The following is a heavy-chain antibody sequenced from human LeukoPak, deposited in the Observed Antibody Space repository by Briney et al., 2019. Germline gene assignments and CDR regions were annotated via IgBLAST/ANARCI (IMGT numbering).Heavy chain of an antibody. J-gene: IGHJ3*02. Sequence: PGGSQRLSCAASGFTFSSYGMHWVRQAPGKGLGWVAVISYDGSNKYYADSVKGRFTISRDNSKNTLYLQMNSLRAEDTAVYYCAKEQDGSGGDDAFDIWGQGTMVTVSS. V-gene: IGHV3-30*18. D-gene: IGHD3-10*01. CDR1: GFTFSSYG. CDR2: ISYDGSNK. CDR3: AKEQDGSGGDDAFDI.